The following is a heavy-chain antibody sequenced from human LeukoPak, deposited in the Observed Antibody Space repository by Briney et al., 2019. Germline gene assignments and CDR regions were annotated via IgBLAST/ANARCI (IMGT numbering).Heavy chain of an antibody. CDR3: VTRYYDS. Sequence: SQTLSLTCAISGDSVSSNRAAWHWIRQSPSRGLEWLGRTYYRSHWYHDYAVAVKSRISINPDTSKNQFSLQLNSVTPDDTAVYYCVTRYYDSWGQGTLVIVSS. J-gene: IGHJ4*02. CDR1: GDSVSSNRAA. CDR2: TYYRSHWYH. V-gene: IGHV6-1*01.